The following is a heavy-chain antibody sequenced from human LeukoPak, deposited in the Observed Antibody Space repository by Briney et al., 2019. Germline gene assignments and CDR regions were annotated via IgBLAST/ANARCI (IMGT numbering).Heavy chain of an antibody. CDR2: INHSGST. V-gene: IGHV4-34*01. CDR1: GGSFSGYY. J-gene: IGHJ4*02. Sequence: PSETLSLTCAVYGGSFSGYYWSWIRQPPGKGLEWIGEINHSGSTNYNPSLKSRVTISVDTSKNQFSLKLSSVTAADTAVYHCARGLSNSRRTLLGLDYWGQGTLVTVSS. CDR3: ARGLSNSRRTLLGLDY. D-gene: IGHD3-16*01.